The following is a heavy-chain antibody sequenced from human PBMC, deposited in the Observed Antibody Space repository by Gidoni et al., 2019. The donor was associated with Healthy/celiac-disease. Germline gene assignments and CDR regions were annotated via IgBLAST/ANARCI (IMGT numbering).Heavy chain of an antibody. D-gene: IGHD2-2*01. CDR1: GFTFSSYG. CDR3: ARESYITSCYHMDV. CDR2: IWYDGSNK. J-gene: IGHJ6*03. V-gene: IGHV3-33*01. Sequence: QVQLVESGGGVVQPGRSLRLSCAASGFTFSSYGMHWCRQAPGKGLECVAVIWYDGSNKHYADSVKGRFTISRDNSKNTLYLQMNSLRAEDTAVYYCARESYITSCYHMDVWGKGTTVTVSS.